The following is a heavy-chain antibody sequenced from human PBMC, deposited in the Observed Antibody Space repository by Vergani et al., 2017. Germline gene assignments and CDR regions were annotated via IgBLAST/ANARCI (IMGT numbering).Heavy chain of an antibody. V-gene: IGHV3-13*01. J-gene: IGHJ3*02. Sequence: EVQLVESGGGLVQPGGSLRLSCAASGFTFSSYDMQWVRQATGKGLEWVSAIGTAGDTYYPGSVKGRFTISRENAKNSLYLQMNSLRAGDTAVYYCAREGAYDAFDIWGQGTMDTVSS. CDR3: AREGAYDAFDI. CDR2: IGTAGDT. CDR1: GFTFSSYD.